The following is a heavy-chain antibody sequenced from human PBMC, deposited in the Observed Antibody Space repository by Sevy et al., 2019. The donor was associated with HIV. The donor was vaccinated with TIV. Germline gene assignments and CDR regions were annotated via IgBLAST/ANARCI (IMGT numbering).Heavy chain of an antibody. Sequence: GGSLRLSCAASGLTFSSHAMHWVRQAPGKGLEWVAVISSAGSNKYYADSVKGRFTISRDNPKNTLYLQMNSLRPEDTAVYYCTRDAGNSIVWSPSDYWGQGTLVTVSS. CDR3: TRDAGNSIVWSPSDY. V-gene: IGHV3-30-3*01. CDR1: GLTFSSHA. J-gene: IGHJ4*02. CDR2: ISSAGSNK. D-gene: IGHD6-19*01.